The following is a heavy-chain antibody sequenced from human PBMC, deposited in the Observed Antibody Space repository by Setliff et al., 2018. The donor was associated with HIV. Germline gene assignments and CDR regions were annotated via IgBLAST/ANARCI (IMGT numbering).Heavy chain of an antibody. CDR1: GFTFNDYH. V-gene: IGHV3-11*05. CDR3: ARDRGYDLDYFDY. D-gene: IGHD5-12*01. Sequence: GGSLRLSCVGSGFTFNDYHISWIRQAPGKGLEWISYVGSLGDKEYADSVKGRFTISRDNARKSVYLQIDSLRAEDTAVYYCARDRGYDLDYFDYWGQGTLVTVSS. CDR2: VGSLGDK. J-gene: IGHJ4*02.